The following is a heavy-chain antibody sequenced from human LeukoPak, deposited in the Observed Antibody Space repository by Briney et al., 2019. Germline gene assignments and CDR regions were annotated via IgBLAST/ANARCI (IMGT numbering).Heavy chain of an antibody. CDR3: VKADSGYYH. D-gene: IGHD3-22*01. CDR2: ISHDETNK. CDR1: GFTLNSYG. Sequence: SGGSLRLSCAASGFTLNSYGMHWVRQAPGKGLEWVAVISHDETNKYYADSVKGRFTVSRDNSKNTLYLQMNNLRTDDTAVYYCVKADSGYYHWGQGTLVTVSS. V-gene: IGHV3-30*18. J-gene: IGHJ5*02.